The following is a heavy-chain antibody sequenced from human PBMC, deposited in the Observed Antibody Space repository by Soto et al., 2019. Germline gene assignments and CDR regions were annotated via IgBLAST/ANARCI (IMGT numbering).Heavy chain of an antibody. J-gene: IGHJ6*02. CDR1: A. CDR3: TTDNDDWLIPYYYYGMDV. Sequence: ARWSARQARKQRLKRIGWIVVGSGNTNYAQKFQERVTITRDMSTSTAYMELSSLRSEDTAVYYCTTDNDDWLIPYYYYGMDVWGQGTTVTGSS. V-gene: IGHV1-58*02. CDR2: IVVGSGNT. D-gene: IGHD3-9*01.